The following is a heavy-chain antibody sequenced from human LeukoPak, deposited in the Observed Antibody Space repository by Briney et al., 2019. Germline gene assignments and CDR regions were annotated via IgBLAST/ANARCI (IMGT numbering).Heavy chain of an antibody. CDR3: ARQYSGSSKNWFDP. J-gene: IGHJ5*02. D-gene: IGHD1-26*01. CDR1: GYTFTSYG. CDR2: ISAYNGNT. Sequence: ASVKVSCKASGYTFTSYGISWVRQAPGQGLEWMGWISAYNGNTNYAQKLQGRVTMTTGTSTSTAYMELRSLRSDDTAVYYCARQYSGSSKNWFDPWGQGTLVTVSS. V-gene: IGHV1-18*01.